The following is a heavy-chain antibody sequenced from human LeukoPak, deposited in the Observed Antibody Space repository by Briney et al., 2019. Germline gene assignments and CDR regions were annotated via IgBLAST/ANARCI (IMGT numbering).Heavy chain of an antibody. V-gene: IGHV1-2*02. Sequence: GASVKVSCKASGYTFTGYYMHWVRQAPGQGLEWMGWINPNSGGTNYAQKFQGRVTMTRDTSISTAYMELSRLRSDDTAVYYCARDEYYYDSSGYYYRAFDIWGQGTMVTVSS. CDR2: INPNSGGT. CDR1: GYTFTGYY. CDR3: ARDEYYYDSSGYYYRAFDI. J-gene: IGHJ3*02. D-gene: IGHD3-22*01.